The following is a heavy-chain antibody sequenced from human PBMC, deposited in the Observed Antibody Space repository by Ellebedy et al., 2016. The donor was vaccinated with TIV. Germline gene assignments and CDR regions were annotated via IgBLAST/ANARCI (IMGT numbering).Heavy chain of an antibody. CDR2: IGSSAYTT. D-gene: IGHD2-8*02. J-gene: IGHJ3*02. Sequence: GESLKISCAASGFNFGGHAMTWVRQAPGKGLEWVSPIGSSAYTTHYADSVKGRFTISRDNSRNTLYLKMNSLRGEDTAVYFCAKDGRYTTGWGGAFDIWGQGAMVTVSS. CDR3: AKDGRYTTGWGGAFDI. CDR1: GFNFGGHA. V-gene: IGHV3-23*01.